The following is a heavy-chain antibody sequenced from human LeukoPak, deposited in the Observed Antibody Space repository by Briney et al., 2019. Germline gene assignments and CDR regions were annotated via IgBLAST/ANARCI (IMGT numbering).Heavy chain of an antibody. CDR3: ARVPASIPTVVTAMAPDY. Sequence: GGSLRLSCAASGFTVSSNYMSWVRQAPGKGLEWVSVIYSGGSTYYADSVKGRFTISRDNSKNTLYLQMNSLRAEDTAVYYCARVPASIPTVVTAMAPDYWGQGTLVTVSS. V-gene: IGHV3-53*01. CDR2: IYSGGST. CDR1: GFTVSSNY. J-gene: IGHJ4*02. D-gene: IGHD2-21*02.